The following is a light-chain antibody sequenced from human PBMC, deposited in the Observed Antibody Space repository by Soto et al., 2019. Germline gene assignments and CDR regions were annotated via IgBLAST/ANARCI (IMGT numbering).Light chain of an antibody. CDR2: GAS. J-gene: IGKJ3*01. CDR1: QDSSSY. V-gene: IGKV1-9*01. Sequence: DIQLTQSPSFLSASVGDRVTIACRASQDSSSYLAWYQQKPGKAPKLLIYGASTLQSGVPSRFSGSGSGTEFTLTISSLQPEDSASYYCQRLNSNPIFGPGTKVDIK. CDR3: QRLNSNPI.